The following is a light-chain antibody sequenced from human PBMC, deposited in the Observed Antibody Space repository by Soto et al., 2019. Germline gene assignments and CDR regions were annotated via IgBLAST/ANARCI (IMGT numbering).Light chain of an antibody. Sequence: EVVLTQSPATLPVSTGERATLSCRASQTININVAWYQQKPGQAPRLLIFDTSTRVAGVPDRLSGGGSGTVFTLTINSLHSEDFAIYYCMHYYIGPPGTVGVGTKV. J-gene: IGKJ4*01. CDR2: DTS. V-gene: IGKV3-15*01. CDR1: QTININ. CDR3: MHYYIGPPGT.